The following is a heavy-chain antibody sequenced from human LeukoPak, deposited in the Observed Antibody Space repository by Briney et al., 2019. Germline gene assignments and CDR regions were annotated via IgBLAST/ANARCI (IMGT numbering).Heavy chain of an antibody. D-gene: IGHD5-12*01. J-gene: IGHJ5*02. V-gene: IGHV1-8*01. Sequence: ASVKVSCKASGYTFTSYDINWVRQATGQGLEWMGWMNPNSGNTGYAQKFQGRVTMTRNTSISTAYMELSSLRSEDTAVYYCARRGRQWLPVNWFDPWGQGTLVTVSS. CDR3: ARRGRQWLPVNWFDP. CDR2: MNPNSGNT. CDR1: GYTFTSYD.